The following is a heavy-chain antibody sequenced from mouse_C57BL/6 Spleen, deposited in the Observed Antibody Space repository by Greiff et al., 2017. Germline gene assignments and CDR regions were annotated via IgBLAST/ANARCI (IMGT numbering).Heavy chain of an antibody. CDR3: ARGDYGPSYVGFDY. CDR2: INPSSGYT. V-gene: IGHV1-7*01. Sequence: VQLQESGAELAKPGASVKLSCKASGYTFTRYWMHWVQQRPGQGLEWIGYINPSSGYTKYNQKFKDKATLTADKSSSTAYMQLSSLTYEDSAVYYCARGDYGPSYVGFDYWGQGTTLTVSS. J-gene: IGHJ2*01. CDR1: GYTFTRYW. D-gene: IGHD1-2*01.